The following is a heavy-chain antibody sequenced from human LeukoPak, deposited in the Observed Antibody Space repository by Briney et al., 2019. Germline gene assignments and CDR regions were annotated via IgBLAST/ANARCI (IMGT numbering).Heavy chain of an antibody. D-gene: IGHD2-2*01. V-gene: IGHV1-2*02. CDR3: ARGIVVVPAAMWY. J-gene: IGHJ4*02. CDR2: INPNSGGT. Sequence: ASVKVSCKASGYTFTGYYMHWVRQAPGQGLEWMGWINPNSGGTNYAQKFQGRVTMTRDTSISTAYMELSRLRSDDTAVYYCARGIVVVPAAMWYWGQGTLATVSS. CDR1: GYTFTGYY.